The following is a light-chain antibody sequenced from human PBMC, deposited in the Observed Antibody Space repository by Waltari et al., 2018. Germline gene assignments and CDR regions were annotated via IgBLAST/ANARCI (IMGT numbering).Light chain of an antibody. CDR2: DAS. CDR1: QSVPRDY. V-gene: IGKV3-20*01. J-gene: IGKJ4*01. CDR3: QQYANSPLT. Sequence: EIVLTQSPGTLSLSPGERATLSCRASQSVPRDYLAWYHQKPVQAPRLLIYDASNRATGIPDRFSGSWSGTDFTLTISRLEPEDFALYYCQQYANSPLTFGGGTKVEIK.